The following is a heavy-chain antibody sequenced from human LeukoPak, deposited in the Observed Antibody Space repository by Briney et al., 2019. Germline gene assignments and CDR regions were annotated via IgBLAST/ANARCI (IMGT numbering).Heavy chain of an antibody. D-gene: IGHD3-9*01. J-gene: IGHJ4*02. CDR2: ITVIGGNT. CDR1: GFTFSNYA. CDR3: AKWGDYDVLTGYYVSDY. V-gene: IGHV3-23*01. Sequence: PGGSLRLSCAASGFTFSNYAMSWVRQAPGKGLEWVSAITVIGGNTYYADSVKGRFTISRDNSKNTVFLQMNSLRAEDTAVYYCAKWGDYDVLTGYYVSDYWGQGTLVTVSS.